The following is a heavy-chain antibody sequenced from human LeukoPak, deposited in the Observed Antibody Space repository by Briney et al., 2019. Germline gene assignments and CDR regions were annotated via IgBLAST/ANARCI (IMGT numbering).Heavy chain of an antibody. D-gene: IGHD6-13*01. CDR2: IYYSGST. V-gene: IGHV4-31*03. J-gene: IGHJ4*02. CDR1: GVSISSGGYY. Sequence: SQTLCLTCTVSGVSISSGGYYWSWIRQHPGKGLEWIGYIYYSGSTYYNPSLKSRVTISVDTSKNQFSLKLSSVTAADTAVYYCARRGMLAAAGGTDYWGQGTLVTVSS. CDR3: ARRGMLAAAGGTDY.